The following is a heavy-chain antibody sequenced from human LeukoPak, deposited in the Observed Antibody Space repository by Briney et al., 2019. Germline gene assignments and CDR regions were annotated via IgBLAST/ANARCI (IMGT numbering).Heavy chain of an antibody. CDR1: GSTFSSYG. V-gene: IGHV3-33*06. J-gene: IGHJ4*02. Sequence: GGSLRLSCAASGSTFSSYGMHWVRQAPGKGLEWVAVIWYDGSNKYYADSVKGRFTISRDNSKNTLYLQMNSLRAEDTAVYYCAKAPYSSGWPFDYWGQGTLVTLSS. D-gene: IGHD6-19*01. CDR3: AKAPYSSGWPFDY. CDR2: IWYDGSNK.